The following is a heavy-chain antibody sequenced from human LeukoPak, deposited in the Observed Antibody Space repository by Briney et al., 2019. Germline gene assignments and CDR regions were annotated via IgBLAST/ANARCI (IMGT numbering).Heavy chain of an antibody. CDR3: ARDVGSGSTNPDY. V-gene: IGHV3-74*01. CDR1: GFSFSSYW. Sequence: GQSLKISCGASGFSFSSYWMHWVRQAPGKGLVWVSRINTDGSRTNYEDYVKGRFTISRDNAKNTMYLQMNSLRAEDPAVYYCARDVGSGSTNPDYWGQGTLVTVSS. CDR2: INTDGSRT. D-gene: IGHD6-19*01. J-gene: IGHJ4*02.